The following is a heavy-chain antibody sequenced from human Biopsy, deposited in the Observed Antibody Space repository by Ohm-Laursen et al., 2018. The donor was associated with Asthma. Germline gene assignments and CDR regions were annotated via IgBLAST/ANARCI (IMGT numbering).Heavy chain of an antibody. J-gene: IGHJ4*02. CDR2: IHYSGST. D-gene: IGHD2-15*01. V-gene: IGHV4-61*08. Sequence: SETLSLTCPVSGAAISRGGYYWTWIRQPPGKGLEWIGNIHYSGSTYSNPSLKSRVTISVDTSKKQISLRLSSVIAADTAVYYCAGFCSGGNCPDHWGQGTLVTVSS. CDR3: AGFCSGGNCPDH. CDR1: GAAISRGGYY.